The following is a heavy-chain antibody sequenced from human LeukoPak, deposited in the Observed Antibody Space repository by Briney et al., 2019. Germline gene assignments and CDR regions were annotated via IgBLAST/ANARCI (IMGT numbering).Heavy chain of an antibody. CDR2: ISYDGSNK. V-gene: IGHV3-30*03. Sequence: PGGSLRLSCAASGFTFSSYGMHWVRQAPGKGLEWVAVISYDGSNKYYADSVKGRFTISRDNAKNSLYLQMNSLRAEDTALYYCARQDIVLKSVDPWGQGTLVTVSS. J-gene: IGHJ5*02. CDR1: GFTFSSYG. D-gene: IGHD2-8*01. CDR3: ARQDIVLKSVDP.